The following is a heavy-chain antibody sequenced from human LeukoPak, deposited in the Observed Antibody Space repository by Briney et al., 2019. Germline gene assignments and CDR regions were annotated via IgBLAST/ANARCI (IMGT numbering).Heavy chain of an antibody. CDR3: ARHGGIAALRRSYYGMDV. CDR2: IYYSGST. CDR1: GGSISSYY. J-gene: IGHJ6*02. Sequence: PSETLSLTCTVSGGSISSYYWSWIRQPPGKGLEWIGYIYYSGSTNYNPSLKSRVTISVDTSKNQFSLKLSSVTAADTAVYYCARHGGIAALRRSYYGMDVRGQGTTVTVSS. D-gene: IGHD6-13*01. V-gene: IGHV4-59*08.